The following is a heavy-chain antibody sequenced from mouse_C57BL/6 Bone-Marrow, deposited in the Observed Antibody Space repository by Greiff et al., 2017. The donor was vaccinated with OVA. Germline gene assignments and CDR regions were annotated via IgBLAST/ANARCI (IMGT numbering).Heavy chain of an antibody. D-gene: IGHD2-4*01. Sequence: VQLQQSGAELARPGASVKMSCKASGYTFTSYTMHWVKQRPGQGLEWIGYINPSSGYTKYNQKFKDKATLTADKSSSTAYMQLSSLTSEDSAVYYCAKYDYDGGIPLWGQGTSVTDSS. CDR3: AKYDYDGGIPL. J-gene: IGHJ4*01. V-gene: IGHV1-4*01. CDR2: INPSSGYT. CDR1: GYTFTSYT.